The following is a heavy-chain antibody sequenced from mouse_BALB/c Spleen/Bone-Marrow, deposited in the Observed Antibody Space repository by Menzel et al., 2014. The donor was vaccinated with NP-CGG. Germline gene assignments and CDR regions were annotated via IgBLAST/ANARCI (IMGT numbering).Heavy chain of an antibody. CDR1: GYTFTDFN. V-gene: IGHV1-18*01. Sequence: EVHLQQSGPELVKPGASVKMSCKASGYTFTDFNMDWVKQSHGKSLEWIGDINPNNGGTIYNQKFKGRATLTVDTSSRTAYMEFRSLTSEDTAVYFCAREERGFDYWGQGTTLTVSS. CDR3: AREERGFDY. CDR2: INPNNGGT. J-gene: IGHJ2*01.